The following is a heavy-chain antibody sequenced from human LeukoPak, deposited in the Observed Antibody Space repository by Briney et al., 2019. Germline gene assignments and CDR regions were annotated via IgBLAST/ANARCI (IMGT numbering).Heavy chain of an antibody. Sequence: ASVKVSCKASGYTFTSYGISWVRQAPGQGLEWMGWISAYNGNTNYAQRLQGRVTMTTDTSTSTAYMELRSLRSDDTAVYYCARDLTGYSSGWSEYYFDYWGQGTLVTVSS. J-gene: IGHJ4*02. CDR3: ARDLTGYSSGWSEYYFDY. CDR1: GYTFTSYG. D-gene: IGHD6-19*01. V-gene: IGHV1-18*01. CDR2: ISAYNGNT.